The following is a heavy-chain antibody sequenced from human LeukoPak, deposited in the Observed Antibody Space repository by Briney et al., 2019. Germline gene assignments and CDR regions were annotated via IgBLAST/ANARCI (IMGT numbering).Heavy chain of an antibody. D-gene: IGHD3-3*01. V-gene: IGHV4-59*08. CDR3: ARSLWSGYYKSYYFDY. CDR1: GGSISSYY. CDR2: IYYSGST. J-gene: IGHJ4*02. Sequence: SETLSLTCTVSGGSISSYYWSWIRQPPGKGLEWIGYIYYSGSTNYNPSLKSRVTISVDTSKNQFSLKLSSVTAADTAVYYCARSLWSGYYKSYYFDYWGQGTLVTVSS.